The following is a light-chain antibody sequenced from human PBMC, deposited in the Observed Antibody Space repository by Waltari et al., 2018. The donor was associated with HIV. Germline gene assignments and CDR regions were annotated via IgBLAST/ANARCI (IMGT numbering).Light chain of an antibody. Sequence: DIVMTQSPLSLPVTPGEPASISCRSSQSLLHRNGYNYLNWYLQKPGQSPHLLIYLGSNRASGVPDRFSGSGSGTDFTLEISRVEAEDVGVYYCMQALQAPRTFGQGTKVEIK. V-gene: IGKV2-28*01. CDR1: QSLLHRNGYNY. J-gene: IGKJ1*01. CDR2: LGS. CDR3: MQALQAPRT.